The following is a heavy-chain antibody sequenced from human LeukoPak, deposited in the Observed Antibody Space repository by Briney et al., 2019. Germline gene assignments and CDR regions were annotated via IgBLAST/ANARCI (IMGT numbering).Heavy chain of an antibody. CDR1: GITFSSHA. Sequence: GGSLRLSCAASGITFSSHAMSWVRQAPGKGLEWVSVISGSGGSTYYADSVNGRFTISRDNSKNKLYLQMNSLRVEDTAVYYCAKDYWEWPRVNWGQGTLVTVSS. D-gene: IGHD3-3*01. J-gene: IGHJ4*02. V-gene: IGHV3-23*01. CDR3: AKDYWEWPRVN. CDR2: ISGSGGST.